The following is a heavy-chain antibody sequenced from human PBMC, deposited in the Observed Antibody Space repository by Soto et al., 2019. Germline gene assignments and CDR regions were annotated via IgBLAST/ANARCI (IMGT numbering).Heavy chain of an antibody. CDR1: GGTFSSYD. J-gene: IGHJ3*02. CDR2: VIPIFGTA. CDR3: ARSAGTPENAFDM. V-gene: IGHV1-69*01. D-gene: IGHD1-1*01. Sequence: QVQLVQSGAEVKKPGSSVKVSCKASGGTFSSYDINWVRQAPGQGLEWMGGVIPIFGTANYAQKFQGRVTSPADESTRTAYVELSRLSSEDTAVYSCARSAGTPENAFDMWGQGTMVTVSS.